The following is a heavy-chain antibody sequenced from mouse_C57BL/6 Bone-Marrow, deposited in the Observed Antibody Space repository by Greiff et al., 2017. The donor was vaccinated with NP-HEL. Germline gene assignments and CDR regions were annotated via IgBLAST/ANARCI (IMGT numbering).Heavy chain of an antibody. D-gene: IGHD2-5*01. V-gene: IGHV14-2*01. J-gene: IGHJ4*01. CDR2: IDPEDGEP. CDR1: GFNIKDYY. CDR3: AAYSNYIYYAMDY. Sequence: VQLQQSGAELVKPGASVKLSCTASGFNIKDYYMHWVKQRTEQGLEWIGRIDPEDGEPQYAPKFQGKATITADTSSNTAYLQLSSLTSEDTAVYYCAAYSNYIYYAMDYWGQGTSVTVSS.